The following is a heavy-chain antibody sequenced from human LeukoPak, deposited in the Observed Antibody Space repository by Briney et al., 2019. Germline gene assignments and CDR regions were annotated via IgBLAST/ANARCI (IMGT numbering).Heavy chain of an antibody. CDR2: INPNSGGT. D-gene: IGHD3-10*01. CDR1: GYTFTGYY. J-gene: IGHJ4*02. CDR3: ARDWGQYYYGSGSYYKYYYFDY. V-gene: IGHV1-2*02. Sequence: VSVKVSCKASGYTFTGYYMHWVRQAPGQGLEWMGWINPNSGGTNYAQKFQGRVTMTRDTSISTAYMELSRLRSDDTAVYYCARDWGQYYYGSGSYYKYYYFDYWGQGTLVTVSS.